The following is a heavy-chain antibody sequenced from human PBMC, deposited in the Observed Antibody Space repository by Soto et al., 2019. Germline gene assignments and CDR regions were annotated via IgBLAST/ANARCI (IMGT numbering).Heavy chain of an antibody. CDR3: AREGGSGWYYYDY. Sequence: PPADPCPNCAVVGEAFSCRSWPWLRQAPGKELDWIGEINYTGTTNYSPSLKSRVTLSVDTSKNQFSLELRSVSAADTAVYYCAREGGSGWYYYDYWGHGTLVTVSS. V-gene: IGHV4-34*01. CDR1: GEAFSCRS. CDR2: INYTGTT. J-gene: IGHJ4*01. D-gene: IGHD6-19*01.